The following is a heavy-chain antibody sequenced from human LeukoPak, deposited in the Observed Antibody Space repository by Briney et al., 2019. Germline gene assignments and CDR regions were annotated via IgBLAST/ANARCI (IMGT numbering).Heavy chain of an antibody. D-gene: IGHD3-9*01. Sequence: GGSLRLSCAASGFTFDDYAIHWVRQAPGKGLEWVSLISGDGGSTYYADSVKGRFTISRDNSKNSLYLQMNSLRAEDTALYYCARPYDILTGYYFDYWGQGTLVTVSS. J-gene: IGHJ4*02. CDR3: ARPYDILTGYYFDY. V-gene: IGHV3-43*02. CDR1: GFTFDDYA. CDR2: ISGDGGST.